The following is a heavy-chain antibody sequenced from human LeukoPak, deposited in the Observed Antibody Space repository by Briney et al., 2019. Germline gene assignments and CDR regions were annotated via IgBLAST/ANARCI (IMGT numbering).Heavy chain of an antibody. Sequence: GGSLRLSCVASGFTFNSYWMNWVRQAPGKGLEWVANIKQDGSEKYYVDSVKGRFTISRDNAKNSLYLQMNSLRAEDTAVYYCAKPITISGATDAFDIWGQGTMVTVSS. J-gene: IGHJ3*02. CDR2: IKQDGSEK. CDR1: GFTFNSYW. V-gene: IGHV3-7*01. D-gene: IGHD3-3*01. CDR3: AKPITISGATDAFDI.